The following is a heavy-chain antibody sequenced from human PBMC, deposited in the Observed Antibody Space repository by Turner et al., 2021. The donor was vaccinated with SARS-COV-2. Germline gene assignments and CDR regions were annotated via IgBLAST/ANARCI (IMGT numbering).Heavy chain of an antibody. CDR3: AREGEGYYDSSGYYLIPSAFDI. D-gene: IGHD3-22*01. Sequence: QVQLQQWGAGLLKPSETLSLTCGVDGGSFDNYYWAWIRQPPGKELQWIGEINEGESTNYNPSLKSRVTLSIDTSKNQFSLKLSSVTAADTAVYYCAREGEGYYDSSGYYLIPSAFDIWGQGTMVTVSS. J-gene: IGHJ3*02. V-gene: IGHV4-34*01. CDR1: GGSFDNYY. CDR2: INEGEST.